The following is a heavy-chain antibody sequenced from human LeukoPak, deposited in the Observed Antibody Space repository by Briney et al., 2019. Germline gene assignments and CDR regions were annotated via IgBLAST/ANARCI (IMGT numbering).Heavy chain of an antibody. CDR1: GFTFSSYS. Sequence: GGSLRLSCAASGFTFSSYSMNAVRQAPGKGLEGVSSISSSSSYIYYADSVKGRFTISRDNAKNSLYLQMNSLRAEDTAVYYCARAGAVAGTANDYWGQGTLVTVSS. V-gene: IGHV3-21*01. CDR2: ISSSSSYI. D-gene: IGHD6-19*01. J-gene: IGHJ4*02. CDR3: ARAGAVAGTANDY.